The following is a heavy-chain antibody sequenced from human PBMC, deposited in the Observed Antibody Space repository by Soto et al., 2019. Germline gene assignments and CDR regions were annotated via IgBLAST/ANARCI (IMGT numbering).Heavy chain of an antibody. CDR2: INHSGST. J-gene: IGHJ6*02. V-gene: IGHV4-34*01. CDR3: ARGTPPGYCRSTSCYRYYYGMDV. D-gene: IGHD2-2*02. CDR1: GGSFSGYY. Sequence: PSETLSLTCAVYGGSFSGYYWSCIRQPPGKGLEWIGEINHSGSTNYNPSLKSRVTISVDTSKNQFSLKLSSVTAADTAVYYCARGTPPGYCRSTSCYRYYYGMDVWGQGTTVTVSS.